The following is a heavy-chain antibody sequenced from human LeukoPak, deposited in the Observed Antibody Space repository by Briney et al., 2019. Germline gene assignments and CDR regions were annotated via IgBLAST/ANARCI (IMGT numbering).Heavy chain of an antibody. V-gene: IGHV3-7*03. CDR2: IKQDGSEK. J-gene: IGHJ4*02. D-gene: IGHD6-19*01. CDR3: ATSSREGEDSSGWASFDY. CDR1: GGSISSYY. Sequence: PSETLSLTCTVSGGSISSYYWSWIRQPPGKGLEWVANIKQDGSEKYYVDSVKGRFTISRDNAKNSLYLQMNSLRAEDTALYYCATSSREGEDSSGWASFDYWGQGTLVTVSS.